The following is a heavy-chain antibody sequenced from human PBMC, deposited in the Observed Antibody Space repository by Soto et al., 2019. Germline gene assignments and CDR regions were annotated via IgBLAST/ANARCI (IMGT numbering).Heavy chain of an antibody. D-gene: IGHD1-1*01. CDR1: GFALTSYG. Sequence: EVQLLESGGGLVQPGGSLRLSCEVSGFALTSYGMNWVRQAPDEGLEWVSTIGRGGDTYYADSVKGRFTISRDNSKNTLFLQMNSLRAEDTALYFCAKDGTTAGIHYYGMDVWGQGTTVTVSS. CDR2: IGRGGDT. V-gene: IGHV3-23*01. J-gene: IGHJ6*02. CDR3: AKDGTTAGIHYYGMDV.